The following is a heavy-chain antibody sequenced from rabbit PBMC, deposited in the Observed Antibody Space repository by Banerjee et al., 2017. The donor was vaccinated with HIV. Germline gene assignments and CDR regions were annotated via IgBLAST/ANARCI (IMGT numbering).Heavy chain of an antibody. CDR1: GFSFSNNYV. CDR3: ARRMANGYAGYPYAIRLDL. J-gene: IGHJ3*01. V-gene: IGHV1S45*01. Sequence: QEQLEESGGDLVKPEGSLTLTCTASGFSFSNNYVMCWVRQAPGKGLEWIGCIYNGDATYYASWVNGRFTISKTSSTTVTLQMTSLTATDTATYFCARRMANGYAGYPYAIRLDLWGPGTLVTVS. D-gene: IGHD6-1*01. CDR2: IYNGDAT.